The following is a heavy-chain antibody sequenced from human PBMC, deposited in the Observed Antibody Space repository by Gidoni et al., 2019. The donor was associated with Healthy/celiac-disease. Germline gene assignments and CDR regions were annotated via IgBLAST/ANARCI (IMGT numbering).Heavy chain of an antibody. V-gene: IGHV1-69*04. D-gene: IGHD1-26*01. Sequence: QFQLLQSGAEVKKPGSSVKVSCKASGGTFSSYAISWVRQAPGQGLEWMGRIIPILGIANYEQKFQGRVTITADKSTSTAYMELSSLRSEDTAVYYCARGAMEWELDYWGQGTLVTVSS. J-gene: IGHJ4*02. CDR3: ARGAMEWELDY. CDR1: GGTFSSYA. CDR2: IIPILGIA.